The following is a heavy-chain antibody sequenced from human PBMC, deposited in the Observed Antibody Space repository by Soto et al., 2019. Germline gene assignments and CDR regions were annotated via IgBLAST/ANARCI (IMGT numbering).Heavy chain of an antibody. J-gene: IGHJ6*02. CDR3: AKDLVVAATGIYYYGMDV. V-gene: IGHV3-30*18. CDR2: ISYDGSNK. D-gene: IGHD2-15*01. Sequence: PGGSLRLSCAASGFTFSSYGMHWVRQAPGKGLEWVAVISYDGSNKYYADSVKGRFTISRDNSKNTLYLQMNSLRAEDTAVYYCAKDLVVAATGIYYYGMDVWGQGTTVTVSS. CDR1: GFTFSSYG.